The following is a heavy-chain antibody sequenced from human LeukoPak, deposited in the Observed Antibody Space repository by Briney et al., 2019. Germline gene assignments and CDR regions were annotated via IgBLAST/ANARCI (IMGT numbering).Heavy chain of an antibody. J-gene: IGHJ4*02. CDR2: IYSGGST. CDR3: ARLNYYDSSGYYYGFVYYFDY. V-gene: IGHV3-53*01. Sequence: GGSLRLSCAASGFTVSSNYMSWVRQAPGKGLEWVSVIYSGGSTYYADSVKGRFTISRDNSKNTLYLQMNSLRAEDTAVYYCARLNYYDSSGYYYGFVYYFDYWGQGTLVTVSS. CDR1: GFTVSSNY. D-gene: IGHD3-22*01.